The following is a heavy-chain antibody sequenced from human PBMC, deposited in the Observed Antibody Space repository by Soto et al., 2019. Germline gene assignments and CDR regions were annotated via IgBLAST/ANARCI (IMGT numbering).Heavy chain of an antibody. Sequence: PGGSLRLSCAASGFTFSSYSMNWVRQAPGKGLEWVSSISSSSSYIYYADSVKGRFTISRDNAKNSLYLQMNSLRAEDTAVYYCARDKPDSGSYPSMGSFDYWGQGTLVTVSS. CDR3: ARDKPDSGSYPSMGSFDY. V-gene: IGHV3-21*01. CDR1: GFTFSSYS. J-gene: IGHJ4*02. D-gene: IGHD1-26*01. CDR2: ISSSSSYI.